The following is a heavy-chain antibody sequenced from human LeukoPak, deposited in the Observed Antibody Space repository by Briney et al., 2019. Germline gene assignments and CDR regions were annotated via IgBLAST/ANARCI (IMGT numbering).Heavy chain of an antibody. CDR2: IYYNGST. J-gene: IGHJ3*02. V-gene: IGHV4-59*12. D-gene: IGHD6-13*01. CDR1: GDSISSYY. Sequence: KPSETLSLTCTVSGDSISSYYWSWIRQPPGKGLEWIGYIYYNGSTNYNPSLKSRVTISVDTSKNQFSLKLSSVTAADTAVYYCARESGIAAAGSPGAFDIWGQGTMVTVSS. CDR3: ARESGIAAAGSPGAFDI.